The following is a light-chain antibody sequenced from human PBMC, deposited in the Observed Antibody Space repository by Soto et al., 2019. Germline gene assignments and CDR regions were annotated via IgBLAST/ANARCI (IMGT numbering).Light chain of an antibody. CDR1: SSDVGSYNL. J-gene: IGLJ2*01. CDR2: EGT. CDR3: CSYAGSSTRDVV. V-gene: IGLV2-23*01. Sequence: QSVLTQPASVSGSPGQSITISCTGTSSDVGSYNLVSWYQQHPGKAPKLMIYEGTKRPSGVSNRFSGSKSGNTASLTISRLQAEDEADYYCCSYAGSSTRDVVFGGGTKLTVL.